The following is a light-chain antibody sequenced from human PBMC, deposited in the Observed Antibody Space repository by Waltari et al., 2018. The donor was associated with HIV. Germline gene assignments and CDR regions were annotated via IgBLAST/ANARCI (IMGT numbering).Light chain of an antibody. V-gene: IGKV3-15*01. CDR3: QQYNDRPPWT. Sequence: EIVITQSPATLSVYPGERATLSCRASQRVSSNLAWYQEKPGQAPRLLIYGASTRATGIPARFSGSESGTEFTLTISSLQSEYFAGYYCQQYNDRPPWTFGQGTKVEIK. CDR2: GAS. J-gene: IGKJ1*01. CDR1: QRVSSN.